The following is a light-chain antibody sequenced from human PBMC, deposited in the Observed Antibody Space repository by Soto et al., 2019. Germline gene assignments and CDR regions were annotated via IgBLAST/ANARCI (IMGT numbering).Light chain of an antibody. J-gene: IGLJ2*01. CDR3: SSYTISTILL. CDR1: NTDVGGYNY. Sequence: QSALTQPASVSGSPGQSITISCTGTNTDVGGYNYVSWYQQHPGKAPKLIIYEVSNRPAGISNRFSGSKSGNTASLTISGLQAEDEADYYCSSYTISTILLFGGGTKVTVL. V-gene: IGLV2-14*01. CDR2: EVS.